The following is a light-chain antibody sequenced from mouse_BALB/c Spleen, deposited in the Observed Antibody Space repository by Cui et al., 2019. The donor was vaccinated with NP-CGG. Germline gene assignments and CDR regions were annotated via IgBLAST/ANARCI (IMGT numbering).Light chain of an antibody. V-gene: IGLV1*01. CDR1: TGAVTTSNY. CDR2: GTN. J-gene: IGLJ1*01. CDR3: ALWYSNHWV. Sequence: QVPVNQESALTTSPGETVTLTCRSSTGAVTTSNYANWVQEKPDHLFTGLIGGTNNRVPGVPARFSGSLIGDKAALTITGAQTEDETVYFCALWYSNHWVFGGGTKLTVL.